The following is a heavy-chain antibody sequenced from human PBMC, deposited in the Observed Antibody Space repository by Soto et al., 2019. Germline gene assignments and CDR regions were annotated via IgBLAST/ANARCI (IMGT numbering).Heavy chain of an antibody. CDR1: GGSFSGYY. J-gene: IGHJ6*02. CDR3: ARGRRNGVAVAGTGVRYYYYGMDV. Sequence: SETLSLTCAVYGGSFSGYYWSWIRQPPGKGLEWIGEINHSGSTNYNPSLKSRVTISVDTSKNQFSLKLSSVTAADTAVYYCARGRRNGVAVAGTGVRYYYYGMDVWGQGTTXTVSS. D-gene: IGHD6-19*01. V-gene: IGHV4-34*01. CDR2: INHSGST.